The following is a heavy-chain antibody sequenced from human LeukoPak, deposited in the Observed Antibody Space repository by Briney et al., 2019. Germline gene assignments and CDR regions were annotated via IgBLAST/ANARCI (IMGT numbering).Heavy chain of an antibody. Sequence: PGGSLRLSCAASGFTFSSYWMNWARQAPGKGLEWVASINHNGNVNYYVDSVKGRFTISRDNAKNSLYLQMSNLRAEDTAVYYCARDTDTVTTILDYWGQGALVTVSS. D-gene: IGHD4-17*01. J-gene: IGHJ4*02. V-gene: IGHV3-7*01. CDR2: INHNGNVN. CDR3: ARDTDTVTTILDY. CDR1: GFTFSSYW.